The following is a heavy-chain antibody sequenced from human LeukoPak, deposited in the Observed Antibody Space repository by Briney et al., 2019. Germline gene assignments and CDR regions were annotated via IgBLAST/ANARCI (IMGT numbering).Heavy chain of an antibody. Sequence: PETLSLTCTVSGGSISSYYWSWIRQPPGKGLEWIGYIYYSGSTNYNPSLKSRVTISLDTSKNQFSLKLSSVNAADTAVYYCAREVPSGSFDYWGQGTLVTVSS. J-gene: IGHJ4*02. V-gene: IGHV4-59*01. CDR1: GGSISSYY. CDR3: AREVPSGSFDY. CDR2: IYYSGST. D-gene: IGHD1-26*01.